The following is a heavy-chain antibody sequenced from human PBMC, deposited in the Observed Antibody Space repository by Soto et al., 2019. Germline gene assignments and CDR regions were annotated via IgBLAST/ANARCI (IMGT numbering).Heavy chain of an antibody. J-gene: IGHJ6*02. V-gene: IGHV1-46*01. CDR2: INPSGGST. D-gene: IGHD3-10*01. Sequence: QVQLVQSGAEVKKPGASVKVSCKASGYTFTSYYMHWVRQAPGQGLEWMGIINPSGGSTSYAQKFQGRVTMTRDTSTSTVYVELSSLRSEDTAVYYCARDNPTYYYGSGSYQISMDVWGQGTTVTVSS. CDR3: ARDNPTYYYGSGSYQISMDV. CDR1: GYTFTSYY.